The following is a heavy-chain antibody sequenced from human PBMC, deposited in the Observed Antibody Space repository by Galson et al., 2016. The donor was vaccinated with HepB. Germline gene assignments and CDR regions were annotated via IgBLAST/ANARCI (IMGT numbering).Heavy chain of an antibody. J-gene: IGHJ4*02. V-gene: IGHV4-38-2*01. CDR1: RYSLSSGYY. CDR2: IYYNGRT. CDR3: ARATYTIYFDS. D-gene: IGHD5-24*01. Sequence: ATLSLTCDVSRYSLSSGYYWGWIRQRTGKGLEWIGTIYYNGRTYYSPSLNSRVTISLDTSKNQFSLKVTSVTAADTAVYYCARATYTIYFDSWGQGTLVAVSA.